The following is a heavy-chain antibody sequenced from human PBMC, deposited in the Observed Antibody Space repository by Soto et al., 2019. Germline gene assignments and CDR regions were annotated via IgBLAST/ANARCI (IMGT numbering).Heavy chain of an antibody. Sequence: QVQLQESGPGLVKPSQTLSLTCTVSGGSISSGGYYWSWIRQHPGKGLAWIGYIYYSGSTYYNPSLKRRGTVSVDATKNQFSRKLSSVTAAATAVYYCARVLFAAIDIVVVPAARYYFDYWGQGNLVTVSS. CDR1: GGSISSGGYY. D-gene: IGHD2-2*01. J-gene: IGHJ4*02. CDR2: IYYSGST. V-gene: IGHV4-31*03. CDR3: ARVLFAAIDIVVVPAARYYFDY.